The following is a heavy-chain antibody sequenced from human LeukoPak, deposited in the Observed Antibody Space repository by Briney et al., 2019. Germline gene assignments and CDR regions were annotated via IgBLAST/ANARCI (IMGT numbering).Heavy chain of an antibody. CDR3: ARDPLEPIDRDNSSSWPY. D-gene: IGHD6-13*01. Sequence: SESLSLTCTVSGGSIISYYWSWIRQPAGKGLEWIGRIYTSGSTNYNPSLKSRVTMSVDTSKNQFSLKLSSVTAADTAVYYCARDPLEPIDRDNSSSWPYWGQGTLVTVSS. CDR2: IYTSGST. CDR1: GGSIISYY. J-gene: IGHJ4*02. V-gene: IGHV4-4*07.